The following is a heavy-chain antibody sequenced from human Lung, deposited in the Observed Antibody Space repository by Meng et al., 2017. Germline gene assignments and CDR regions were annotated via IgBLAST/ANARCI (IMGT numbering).Heavy chain of an antibody. J-gene: IGHJ4*02. V-gene: IGHV1-3*01. CDR1: GYTFTSYA. CDR2: INAGNGNT. Sequence: QVPLVQCGADVKKPGASVQVSCKASGYTFTSYAIHWVRQAPGQRLEWMGWINAGNGNTKYSQKFQGRVTITRDTSASTAYMELSSLRSEDTAVYYCARDEDISAAGKLFGDYWGQGTLVTVSS. D-gene: IGHD6-13*01. CDR3: ARDEDISAAGKLFGDY.